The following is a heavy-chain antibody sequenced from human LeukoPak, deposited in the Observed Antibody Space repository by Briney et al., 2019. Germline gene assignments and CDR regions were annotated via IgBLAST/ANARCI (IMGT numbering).Heavy chain of an antibody. CDR1: GGSIRNSGYY. Sequence: PSETLSLTCTVSGGSIRNSGYYWGWIRQPPGKGLEWIGSIYHSGSTYFNPSLKSRVTISVDTSKNQFSLKLTSVTAANTAVYYCARDVPTVQLWRTDAFDIWGQGTMVTVSS. D-gene: IGHD5-18*01. CDR2: IYHSGST. V-gene: IGHV4-39*07. J-gene: IGHJ3*02. CDR3: ARDVPTVQLWRTDAFDI.